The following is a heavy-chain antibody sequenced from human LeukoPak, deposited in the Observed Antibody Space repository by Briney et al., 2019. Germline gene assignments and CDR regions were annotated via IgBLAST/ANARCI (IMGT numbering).Heavy chain of an antibody. CDR2: INLSGGNT. CDR1: GYIFTNYY. CDR3: VREYRGGFFYS. J-gene: IGHJ4*02. D-gene: IGHD5-24*01. V-gene: IGHV1-46*01. Sequence: ASVKVSCKASGYIFTNYYMHWMRQAPGQGLEWVGLINLSGGNTSYAQKFRGRVTITRDTSTSTMYMELSSLSSQDTAVYYCVREYRGGFFYSWGQGTLVTVAS.